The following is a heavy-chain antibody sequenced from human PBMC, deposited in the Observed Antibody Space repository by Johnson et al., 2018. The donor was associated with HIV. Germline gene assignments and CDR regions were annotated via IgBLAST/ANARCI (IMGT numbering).Heavy chain of an antibody. V-gene: IGHV3-11*04. D-gene: IGHD2/OR15-2a*01. J-gene: IGHJ3*02. CDR2: ISSSGSTI. CDR3: ARVFVIADDAFDI. CDR1: GFTFSDYY. Sequence: VQLVESGGGVVQPGGSLRLSCAASGFTFSDYYMSWIRQAPGKGLEWVSYISSSGSTIYYADSVKGRFTISRDNAKNSLYLQMNSLRAEDTAVYYCARVFVIADDAFDIWGQGTIVTVSS.